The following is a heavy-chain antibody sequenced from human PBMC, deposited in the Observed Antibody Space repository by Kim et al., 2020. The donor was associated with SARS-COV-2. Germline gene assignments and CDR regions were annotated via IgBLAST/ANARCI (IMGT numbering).Heavy chain of an antibody. Sequence: SETLSLTCTVSGGSISSYYWSWIRQPPGKGLEWIGYIYYSGSTNYNPSLKSRVTISVDTSKNQFSLKLSSVTAADTAVYYCARHFGRDGYNYYYYGMDVWGQGTTVTVSS. V-gene: IGHV4-59*08. D-gene: IGHD5-12*01. CDR1: GGSISSYY. CDR3: ARHFGRDGYNYYYYGMDV. J-gene: IGHJ6*02. CDR2: IYYSGST.